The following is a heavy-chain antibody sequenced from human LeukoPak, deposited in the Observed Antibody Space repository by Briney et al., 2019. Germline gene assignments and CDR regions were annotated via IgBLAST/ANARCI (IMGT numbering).Heavy chain of an antibody. J-gene: IGHJ4*02. V-gene: IGHV3-72*01. CDR1: GFMFSDHY. D-gene: IGHD3-9*01. Sequence: GSLRLSCAASGFMFSDHYMDWVRQPPGKGLEWVGRIRNRARGHTTEYAASVKGRFTVSRDDSKNSVYLQMNSLKTEDTAVYYCARPYGIDWSIEYFDYWGQGTLVTVSS. CDR3: ARPYGIDWSIEYFDY. CDR2: IRNRARGHTT.